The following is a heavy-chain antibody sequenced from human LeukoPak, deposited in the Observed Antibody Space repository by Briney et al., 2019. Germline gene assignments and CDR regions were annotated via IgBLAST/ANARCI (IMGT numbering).Heavy chain of an antibody. Sequence: SETLSLTCTVSGGSLSSYYWSWIRQPAGKGLEWIGRIYTSGSTNYNPSLKSRVTMSVGTSKNQFSLKLSSVTAADTAVYYCARKYGGIAAAGTTFDPWGQGTLVTVSS. D-gene: IGHD6-13*01. J-gene: IGHJ5*02. CDR2: IYTSGST. V-gene: IGHV4-4*07. CDR1: GGSLSSYY. CDR3: ARKYGGIAAAGTTFDP.